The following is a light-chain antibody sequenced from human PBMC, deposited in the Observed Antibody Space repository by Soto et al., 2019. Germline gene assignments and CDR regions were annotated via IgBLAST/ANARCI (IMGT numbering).Light chain of an antibody. Sequence: QSALTQPASVSGSPGQSITISCTGTSSDIGSNNYVSWFQQRPGKAPTLIIYDVSNRPSGVSTHFSGSKSGNTASLTISGLLPEDEAEYYCSSYTTATRLFGGGTKLTVL. CDR1: SSDIGSNNY. J-gene: IGLJ3*02. CDR3: SSYTTATRL. CDR2: DVS. V-gene: IGLV2-14*01.